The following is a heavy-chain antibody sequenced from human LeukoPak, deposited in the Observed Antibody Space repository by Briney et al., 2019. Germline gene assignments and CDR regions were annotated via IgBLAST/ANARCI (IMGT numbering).Heavy chain of an antibody. D-gene: IGHD2-2*01. V-gene: IGHV1-69*02. Sequence: SVKVSCKASGGTFSSYTISWVRQAPGQGLEWMGRIIPILGIANYAQKFQGRVTITADKSTSTAHMELSSLRSEDTAVYYCARYVVVPAANQGGNWFDPWGQGTLVTVSS. J-gene: IGHJ5*02. CDR1: GGTFSSYT. CDR2: IIPILGIA. CDR3: ARYVVVPAANQGGNWFDP.